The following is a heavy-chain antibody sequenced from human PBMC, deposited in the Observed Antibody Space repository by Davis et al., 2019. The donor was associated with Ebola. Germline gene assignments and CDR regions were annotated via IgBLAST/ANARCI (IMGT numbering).Heavy chain of an antibody. CDR2: IIPVFGTP. CDR1: GGTFAGFA. J-gene: IGHJ5*02. D-gene: IGHD2-2*01. V-gene: IGHV1-69*13. Sequence: AASVKVSCKASGGTFAGFAISWVRQAPGQGLEWMGGIIPVFGTPTYAQKFQGRVTITADESTTTAYMELSSLTSEDTALYYCTTAGYTLGHCSRVRCPYNWFDPWGQGTQVTVSS. CDR3: TTAGYTLGHCSRVRCPYNWFDP.